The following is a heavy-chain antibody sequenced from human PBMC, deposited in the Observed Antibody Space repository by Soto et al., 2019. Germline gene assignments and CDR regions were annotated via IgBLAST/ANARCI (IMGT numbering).Heavy chain of an antibody. CDR3: SGCSGGACHQNYGMDV. D-gene: IGHD2-15*01. CDR1: GFTFSSCT. Sequence: EVHLVESGGGLVKPGGSLRLSCAVSGFTFSSCTMNWVRQAPGKGLEWVSSISPSTSHIYYADSVKGRFTISRDNAKNSLFPQVNSLRAEDTAVYYCSGCSGGACHQNYGMDVWGQGTTVTVSS. V-gene: IGHV3-21*01. CDR2: ISPSTSHI. J-gene: IGHJ6*02.